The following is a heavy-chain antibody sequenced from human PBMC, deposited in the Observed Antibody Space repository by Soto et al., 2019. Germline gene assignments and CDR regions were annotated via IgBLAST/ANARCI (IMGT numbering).Heavy chain of an antibody. CDR1: GASINSGGYY. CDR3: ASCNEWSVVFDY. Sequence: QVQLQESGPGLVKPSQTLSLTCTVSGASINSGGYYWSWIRQLPGKGLEWIGYIYFSGSTYYNPALVSPVTISLDTSQNQFSLKLGSVTAADTAVYYCASCNEWSVVFDYWGQGTLVTASS. J-gene: IGHJ4*02. CDR2: IYFSGST. D-gene: IGHD1-1*01. V-gene: IGHV4-31*01.